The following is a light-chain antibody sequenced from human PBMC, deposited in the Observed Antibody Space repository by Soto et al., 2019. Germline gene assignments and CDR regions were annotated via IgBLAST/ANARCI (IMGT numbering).Light chain of an antibody. CDR1: DIGRKT. CDR2: DDD. J-gene: IGLJ2*01. Sequence: SYELTQPPSVSVAPGQTAKITCEGNDIGRKTVHWYQQKPGQAPVLVVYDDDDRPSGIPERFSGSNSGNAATLTISRVETGDEADYYCQVWHISRVVFGGGTKVTVL. CDR3: QVWHISRVV. V-gene: IGLV3-21*02.